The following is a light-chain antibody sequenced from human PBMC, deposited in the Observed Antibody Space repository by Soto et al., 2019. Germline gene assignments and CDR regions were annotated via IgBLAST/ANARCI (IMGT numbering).Light chain of an antibody. CDR2: GAS. CDR1: QTVRNNY. J-gene: IGKJ5*01. V-gene: IGKV3-11*01. Sequence: GLSLSPGTLSLNPGERATLSCRASQTVRNNYLAWYQQKPGQAPRLLIFGASNRATGIPARFSGSGSGTDFTLTISSLEPEDFAAYYSPDRAIRPVCFGHGTILEVK. CDR3: PDRAIRPVC.